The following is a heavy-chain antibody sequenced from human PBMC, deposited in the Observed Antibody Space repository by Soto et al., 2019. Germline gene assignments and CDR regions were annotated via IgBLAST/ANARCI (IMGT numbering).Heavy chain of an antibody. CDR1: GYAFTSYA. CDR3: ARRYCISTSCHYYGIDV. V-gene: IGHV1-3*01. Sequence: GASVKVSCKASGYAFTSYAMHWVRQAPGQRLEWMGWVNAGNGNTKYSQKFQGRVTITRDTSASTAYMELSSLRSEDTAVFYCARRYCISTSCHYYGIDVWGQGTKVTVSS. J-gene: IGHJ6*02. CDR2: VNAGNGNT. D-gene: IGHD2-2*01.